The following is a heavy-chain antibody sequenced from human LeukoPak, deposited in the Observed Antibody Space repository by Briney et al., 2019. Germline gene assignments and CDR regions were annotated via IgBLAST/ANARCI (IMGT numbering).Heavy chain of an antibody. CDR3: ARGEWLVKGFDY. CDR1: GGSFSGYY. J-gene: IGHJ4*02. V-gene: IGHV4-34*01. CDR2: INHSGST. Sequence: PSETLSLTCAVYGGSFSGYYWSWIRQPPGKGREWIGEINHSGSTNYNPSLKSRVTISVDTSKNQFSLKLSSVTAADTAVYYCARGEWLVKGFDYWGQGTLVTVSS. D-gene: IGHD6-19*01.